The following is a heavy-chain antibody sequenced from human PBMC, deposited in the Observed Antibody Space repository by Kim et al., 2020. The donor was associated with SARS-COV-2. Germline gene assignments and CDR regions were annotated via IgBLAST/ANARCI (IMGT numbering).Heavy chain of an antibody. Sequence: GGSLRLSCAASGFTFTNHPMHWVRQAPGKGLEWLAIILYDGTETNYADSVKGRFTISRDNPKNTLYLQLNSLRAEETAIYYCAREVRNKYYFENWGQGTLVTVS. CDR3: AREVRNKYYFEN. CDR1: GFTFTNHP. V-gene: IGHV3-30*04. CDR2: ILYDGTET. J-gene: IGHJ4*02.